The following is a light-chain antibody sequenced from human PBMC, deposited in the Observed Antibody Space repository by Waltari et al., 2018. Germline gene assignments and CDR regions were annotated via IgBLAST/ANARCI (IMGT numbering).Light chain of an antibody. V-gene: IGKV3-20*01. CDR2: AGS. Sequence: IVLTQSPGTLSLSPGARATLSCTASQNVKIDFLVWYQLKRGKAPRLVIYAGSTRATGTPDRSSGSGSGTDFNVSISSLEPEDFAVYYCLQYGGFPAFPATFGGGTNVEIK. CDR3: LQYGGFPAFPAT. J-gene: IGKJ4*01. CDR1: QNVKIDF.